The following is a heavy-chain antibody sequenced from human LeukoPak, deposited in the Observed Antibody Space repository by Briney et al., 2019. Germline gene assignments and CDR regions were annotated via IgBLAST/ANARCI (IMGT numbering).Heavy chain of an antibody. V-gene: IGHV1-46*01. D-gene: IGHD3-10*01. CDR1: GYTFTSYY. CDR3: ARDGFEYVVRSYNWFDP. J-gene: IGHJ5*02. CDR2: INPSGGST. Sequence: AASVKVSCKASGYTFTSYYMHWVRQAPGKGLEWMGIINPSGGSTSYAQKFQGRVTMTRDTSTSTVYMELSSLRSEDTAVYYCARDGFEYVVRSYNWFDPWGQGTLVTVSS.